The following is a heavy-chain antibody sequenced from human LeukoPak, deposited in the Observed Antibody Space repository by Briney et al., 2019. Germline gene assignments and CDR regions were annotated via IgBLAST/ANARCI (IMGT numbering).Heavy chain of an antibody. V-gene: IGHV1-69*04. CDR3: ARWGRGPAARPGFYYFDY. CDR1: GGTFSSYA. J-gene: IGHJ4*02. CDR2: IIPILGIA. Sequence: GASVKVSCKASGGTFSSYAISWVRQAPGQGLEWMGRIIPILGIANYAQKFQGRVTTTTDESTSTAYMELSSLRSEDTAVYYCARWGRGPAARPGFYYFDYWGQGTLVTVSS. D-gene: IGHD2-2*01.